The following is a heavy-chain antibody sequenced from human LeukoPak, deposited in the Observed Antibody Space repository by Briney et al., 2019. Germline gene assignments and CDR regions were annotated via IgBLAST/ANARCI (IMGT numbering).Heavy chain of an antibody. CDR2: ISGSGGST. CDR1: GFTFSSDA. J-gene: IGHJ4*02. D-gene: IGHD5-18*01. V-gene: IGHV3-23*01. Sequence: GGSLRLSCAASGFTFSSDAMSWVRQAPGKGLEWVSAISGSGGSTYYADSVKGRFTISRDNSKNTLYLQMNSLRAEDTAVYYCAKDAPPRGYSYGYSDYWGQGTLVTVSS. CDR3: AKDAPPRGYSYGYSDY.